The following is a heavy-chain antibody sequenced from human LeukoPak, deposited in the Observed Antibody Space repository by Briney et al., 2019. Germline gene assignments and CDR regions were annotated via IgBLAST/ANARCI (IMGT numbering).Heavy chain of an antibody. CDR3: ARDNSVGDIAWWFDP. D-gene: IGHD3-10*01. J-gene: IGHJ5*02. V-gene: IGHV1-46*01. Sequence: GASVKVSCKASGYTFMRHWMHWVRLAPGQGLEWVGLINPTGTATLYAQKFQGRITLTRDMSTSTDYMELRSLKSEDTAVYYCARDNSVGDIAWWFDPWGQGTLVTASS. CDR1: GYTFMRHW. CDR2: INPTGTAT.